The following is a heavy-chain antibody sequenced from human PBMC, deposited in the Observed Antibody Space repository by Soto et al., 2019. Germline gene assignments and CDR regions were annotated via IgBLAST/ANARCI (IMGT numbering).Heavy chain of an antibody. CDR3: ARASYFDWLTGPSRGYCYGMDV. CDR2: IIPIFGTA. CDR1: GGTFSSYA. D-gene: IGHD3-9*01. Sequence: QVQLVQSGAEVKKPGSSVKVSCKASGGTFSSYAISWVRQAPGQGLEWMGGIIPIFGTANYAQQFQGRVTMTADESTSTAYLELSSLRSEDTAVYYWARASYFDWLTGPSRGYCYGMDVWGQGTTVTVSS. V-gene: IGHV1-69*01. J-gene: IGHJ6*02.